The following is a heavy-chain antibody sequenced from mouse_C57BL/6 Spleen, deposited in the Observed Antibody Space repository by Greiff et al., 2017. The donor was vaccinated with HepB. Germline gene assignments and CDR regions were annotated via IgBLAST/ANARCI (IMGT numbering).Heavy chain of an antibody. V-gene: IGHV3-6*01. Sequence: EVKLMESGPGLVKPSQSLSLTCSVTGYSITSGYYWNWIRQFPGNKLEWMGYISYDGSNNYNPSLKNRISITRDTSKNQFFLKLNSVTTEDTATYYCARDHGYYGSSYPFAYWGQGTLVTVSA. D-gene: IGHD1-1*01. CDR2: ISYDGSN. CDR3: ARDHGYYGSSYPFAY. J-gene: IGHJ3*01. CDR1: GYSITSGYY.